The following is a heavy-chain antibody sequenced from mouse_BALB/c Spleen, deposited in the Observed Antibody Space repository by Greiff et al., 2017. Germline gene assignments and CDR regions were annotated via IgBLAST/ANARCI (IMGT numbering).Heavy chain of an antibody. CDR1: GFTFSSYT. CDR2: ISSGGSYT. D-gene: IGHD2-1*01. Sequence: EVMLVESGGGLVKPGGSLKLSCAASGFTFSSYTMSWVRQTPEKRLEWVATISSGGSYTYYPDSVKGRFTISRDNAKNTLYLQMSSLKSEDTAMYYCTRDKSDGNYDYWGQGTTLTVSS. CDR3: TRDKSDGNYDY. J-gene: IGHJ2*01. V-gene: IGHV5-6-4*01.